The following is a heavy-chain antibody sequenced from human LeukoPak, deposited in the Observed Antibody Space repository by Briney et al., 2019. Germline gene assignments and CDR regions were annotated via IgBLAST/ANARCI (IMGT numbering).Heavy chain of an antibody. CDR3: TRRPYSSSWYYFDY. J-gene: IGHJ4*02. CDR1: GFTFSDYY. Sequence: PGGSLRLSCTVSGFTFSDYYMSWVRQAPGKGLEWVSYISSSGSMLHYADSVEGRFTISRDNAKNSLYLQMSSLRVEDTAVYYCTRRPYSSSWYYFDYWGQGTLVTVSS. V-gene: IGHV3-11*04. D-gene: IGHD6-13*01. CDR2: ISSSGSML.